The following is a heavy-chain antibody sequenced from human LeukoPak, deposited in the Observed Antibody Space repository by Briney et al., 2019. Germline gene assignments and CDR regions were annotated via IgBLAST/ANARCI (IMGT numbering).Heavy chain of an antibody. CDR3: AKDLGYYDFWSGYYMTVDY. D-gene: IGHD3-3*01. CDR1: GFTFSSYG. V-gene: IGHV3-30*02. CDR2: IRYDGSNK. J-gene: IGHJ4*02. Sequence: PGGSLRLSCAASGFTFSSYGMHWVRRAPGKGLEWVAFIRYDGSNKYYADSVKGRFTISRDNSKNTLYLQMNSLRAEDTAVYYCAKDLGYYDFWSGYYMTVDYWGQGTLVTVSS.